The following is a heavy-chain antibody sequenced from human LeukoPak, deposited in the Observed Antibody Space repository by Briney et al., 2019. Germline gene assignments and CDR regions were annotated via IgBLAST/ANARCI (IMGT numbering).Heavy chain of an antibody. V-gene: IGHV4-59*01. J-gene: IGHJ5*02. D-gene: IGHD4-17*01. CDR1: GGSISSYY. CDR3: ARSTVTTTNWFDP. CDR2: IYYSGST. Sequence: SETLSLTCTVSGGSISSYYWTWIRQPPGKGLEWIGYIYYSGSTNYNPSLKSRVTISVDTSKNQFSLKLSSVTAADTAVYYCARSTVTTTNWFDPWGQGTLVTVSS.